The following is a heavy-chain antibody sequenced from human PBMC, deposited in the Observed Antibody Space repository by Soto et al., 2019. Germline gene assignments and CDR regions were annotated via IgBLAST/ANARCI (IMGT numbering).Heavy chain of an antibody. Sequence: QVQLQESGPRLVKPSGTLSLTCAVSGASISSTNWWTWVRQPPGKGLEWIGEIYHTGSTKYNPSLKSRVIISLDKSNNQSSLNLSSVTAADTAVYYCATLPPPIVVVVLPIPTWGQGTLVTVSS. J-gene: IGHJ4*02. CDR1: GASISSTNW. CDR2: IYHTGST. D-gene: IGHD2-15*01. CDR3: ATLPPPIVVVVLPIPT. V-gene: IGHV4-4*02.